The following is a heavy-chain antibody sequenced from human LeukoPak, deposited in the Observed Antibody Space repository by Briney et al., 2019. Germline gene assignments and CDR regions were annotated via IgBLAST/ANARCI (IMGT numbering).Heavy chain of an antibody. D-gene: IGHD4-17*01. CDR2: IYHSGST. J-gene: IGHJ4*02. CDR1: GGSISSGGYS. Sequence: SQTLSLTCAVSGGSISSGGYSWSWIRQPPGKGLEWIGYIYHSGSTYYNPPLKSRVTISVDRSKNQFSLKLSSVTAADTAVYYCAREYGDYVFFGYWGQGTLVTVSS. CDR3: AREYGDYVFFGY. V-gene: IGHV4-30-2*01.